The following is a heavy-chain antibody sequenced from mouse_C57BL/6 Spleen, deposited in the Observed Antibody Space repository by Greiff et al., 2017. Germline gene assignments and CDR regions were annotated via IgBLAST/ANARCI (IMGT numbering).Heavy chain of an antibody. CDR2: ISYDGSN. J-gene: IGHJ2*01. CDR1: GYSITSGYY. Sequence: EVKLQESGPGLVKPSQSLSLTCSVTGYSITSGYYWNWIRQFPGNKLEWMGYISYDGSNNYNPSLKNRISITRDTSKNQFFLKLNSVTTEDTATYYCARDHGGSDYWGQGTTLTVSS. CDR3: ARDHGGSDY. V-gene: IGHV3-6*01. D-gene: IGHD1-1*01.